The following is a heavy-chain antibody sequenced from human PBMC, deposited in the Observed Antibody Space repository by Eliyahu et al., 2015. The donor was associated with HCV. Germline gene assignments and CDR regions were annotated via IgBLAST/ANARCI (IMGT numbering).Heavy chain of an antibody. CDR2: ISSSAI. V-gene: IGHV3-11*01. D-gene: IGHD1-26*01. J-gene: IGHJ6*02. CDR1: GFTFSAYX. Sequence: QVQLVESGGGLVKPGGPLRLSCAASGFTFSAYXXSWIRQAPGKGLEWVSYISSSAIYYADSVKGRFTISRDNAKNSLYLQMDSLRAEDTAVYYCAGFRFGGAILGAYYYYGVDVWGQGTTVTVSS. CDR3: AGFRFGGAILGAYYYYGVDV.